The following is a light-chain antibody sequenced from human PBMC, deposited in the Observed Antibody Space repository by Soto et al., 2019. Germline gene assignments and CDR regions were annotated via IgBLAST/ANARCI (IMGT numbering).Light chain of an antibody. Sequence: IVLTQSPATLSLCPGERATLSCRASQSVSSFLAWYQQKPGQAPRLLIYDASDRATGIPARFSGSGSETDFTLTISSLEPEDFVVYYCHHRTNWGGTFGQGTKVEI. CDR1: QSVSSF. V-gene: IGKV3-11*01. CDR2: DAS. CDR3: HHRTNWGGT. J-gene: IGKJ1*01.